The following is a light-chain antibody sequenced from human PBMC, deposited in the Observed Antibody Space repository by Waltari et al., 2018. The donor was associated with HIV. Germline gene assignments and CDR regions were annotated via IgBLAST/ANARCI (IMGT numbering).Light chain of an antibody. CDR2: AAT. Sequence: DIQMTQSPSSLSASVGARVTITCRASQGVSSWVAWYQHKPDKAPKALIYAATNLQSGVPSRFSGSVSGTIFTLIISSLQPEDFATYYCQQYKTFPLTFGGGTKV. J-gene: IGKJ4*01. CDR3: QQYKTFPLT. V-gene: IGKV1D-16*01. CDR1: QGVSSW.